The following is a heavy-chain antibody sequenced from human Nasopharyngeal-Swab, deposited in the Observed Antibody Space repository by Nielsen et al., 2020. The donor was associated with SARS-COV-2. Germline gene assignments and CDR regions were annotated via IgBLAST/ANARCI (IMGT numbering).Heavy chain of an antibody. Sequence: ASVKVSCKVSGSTLTEISMHWVRQAHGRGLEWMGGFDPEDGETIYAQKFQGRVTMTEDTSIDTAYMELRSLRSDDTAVYYCARGGEVGATADFDYWGQGTLVTVSS. CDR2: FDPEDGET. J-gene: IGHJ4*02. CDR3: ARGGEVGATADFDY. CDR1: GSTLTEIS. V-gene: IGHV1-24*01. D-gene: IGHD1-26*01.